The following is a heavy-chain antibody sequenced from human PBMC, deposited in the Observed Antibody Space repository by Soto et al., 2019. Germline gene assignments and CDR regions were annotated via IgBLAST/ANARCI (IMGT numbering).Heavy chain of an antibody. Sequence: SETLSLTCTVSGGSISSSSYYWGWIRQPPGKGLEWIGSIYYSGSTYYKQSLKSRVTISVDTSKNHFSLKLSSVTAADTVFFYCARIPYYDFWSGYPVPYWGQGTLVTVSS. CDR3: ARIPYYDFWSGYPVPY. CDR2: IYYSGST. CDR1: GGSISSSSYY. V-gene: IGHV4-39*01. J-gene: IGHJ4*02. D-gene: IGHD3-3*01.